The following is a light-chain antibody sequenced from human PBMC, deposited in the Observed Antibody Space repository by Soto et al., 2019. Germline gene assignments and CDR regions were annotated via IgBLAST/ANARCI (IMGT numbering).Light chain of an antibody. CDR2: DNN. CDR1: SSNIGNNF. J-gene: IGLJ2*01. CDR3: GPWDSSLSVVI. V-gene: IGLV1-51*01. Sequence: QSVLTQPPSVSAAPGQKVTISCSGSSSNIGNNFVSWYQQLPGTAPRLLIYDNNNRPSGIPDRFSGSQSGTSATLAITGLQTGDEADYFCGPWDSSLSVVIFGGGTKLTVL.